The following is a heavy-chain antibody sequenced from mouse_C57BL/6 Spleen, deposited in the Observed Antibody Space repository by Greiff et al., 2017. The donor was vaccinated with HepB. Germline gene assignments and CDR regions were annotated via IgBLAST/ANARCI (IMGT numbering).Heavy chain of an antibody. CDR3: ARRFFVYGSREGDYFDY. D-gene: IGHD1-1*01. CDR2: IYPRSGNT. CDR1: GYTFTSYG. V-gene: IGHV1-81*01. Sequence: QVHVKQSGAELARPGASVKLSCKASGYTFTSYGISWVKQRTGQGLEWIGEIYPRSGNTYYNEKFKGKATLTADKSSSTAYMELRSLTSEDSAVYFCARRFFVYGSREGDYFDYWGQGTTLTVSS. J-gene: IGHJ2*01.